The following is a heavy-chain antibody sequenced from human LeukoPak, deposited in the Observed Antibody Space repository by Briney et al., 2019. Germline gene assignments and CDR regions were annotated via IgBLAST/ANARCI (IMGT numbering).Heavy chain of an antibody. Sequence: GGSLRLSCAASGFTFSSYEMNWVRQAPGKGLEWVSYISSSGSTIYYADSVKGRFTISRGNAKNSLYLQMNSLRAEHTAVYYCARGGRYGASKDYFGYRGQGTLAPVS. CDR3: ARGGRYGASKDYFGY. D-gene: IGHD4-17*01. CDR2: ISSSGSTI. V-gene: IGHV3-48*03. CDR1: GFTFSSYE. J-gene: IGHJ4*02.